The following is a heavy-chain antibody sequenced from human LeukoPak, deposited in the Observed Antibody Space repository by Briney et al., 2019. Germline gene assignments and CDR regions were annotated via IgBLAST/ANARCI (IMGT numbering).Heavy chain of an antibody. CDR1: GYTFTTYG. V-gene: IGHV1-18*01. CDR3: AREGGYDYVWGSYRYGVDY. D-gene: IGHD3-16*02. Sequence: ASVKVSCKASGYTFTTYGISWVRQAPGQGLEWMGWISAYNGNTNYAQKLQGRVTMTTDTSTSTAYMELRSLRSDGTAVYYCAREGGYDYVWGSYRYGVDYWGQGTLVTVSS. CDR2: ISAYNGNT. J-gene: IGHJ4*02.